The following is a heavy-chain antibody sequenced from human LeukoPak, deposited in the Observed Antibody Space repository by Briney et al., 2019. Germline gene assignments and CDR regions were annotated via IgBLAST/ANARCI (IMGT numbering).Heavy chain of an antibody. CDR3: ARDSADIVVVPAAMSAFDI. CDR2: IWYGGSNK. CDR1: GFTFSNYG. Sequence: GGSLRLSCAASGFTFSNYGMHGVRQAPGKGLEWVAVIWYGGSNKYYADSVKGRFTISRDNSKNTLYLQMNSLRAEDTAVYYCARDSADIVVVPAAMSAFDIWGQGAMVTVSS. J-gene: IGHJ3*02. V-gene: IGHV3-33*01. D-gene: IGHD2-2*01.